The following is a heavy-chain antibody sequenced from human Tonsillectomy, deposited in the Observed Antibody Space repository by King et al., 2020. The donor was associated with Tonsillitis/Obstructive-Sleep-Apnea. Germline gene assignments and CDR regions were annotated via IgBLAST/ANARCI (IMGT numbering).Heavy chain of an antibody. CDR3: ARAGYSSSWQTFDY. D-gene: IGHD6-13*01. CDR2: IYSGGST. Sequence: VQLVESGGGLAQPGGSLRLSCAASGFTVSSNYMSWVRQAPGKGLEWVSLIYSGGSTYYADSVKGRFTISRDNSKNTLYLQMNSLRAEDTAVYYCARAGYSSSWQTFDYWGQGTLVTVSS. J-gene: IGHJ4*02. V-gene: IGHV3-66*01. CDR1: GFTVSSNY.